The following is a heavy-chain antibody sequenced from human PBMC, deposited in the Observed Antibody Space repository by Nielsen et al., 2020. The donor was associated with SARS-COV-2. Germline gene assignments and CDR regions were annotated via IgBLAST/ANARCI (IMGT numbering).Heavy chain of an antibody. CDR3: ARTGGYVGDYFDY. J-gene: IGHJ4*02. V-gene: IGHV4-59*13. D-gene: IGHD5-12*01. Sequence: SETLSLTCTVSGGSISSYYWSWIRQPPGKGLEWIGYIYYSGSTNYNPSLKSRVTISVDTSKNQFSLKLSSVTAADTAVYYCARTGGYVGDYFDYWGQGTLVTVSS. CDR2: IYYSGST. CDR1: GGSISSYY.